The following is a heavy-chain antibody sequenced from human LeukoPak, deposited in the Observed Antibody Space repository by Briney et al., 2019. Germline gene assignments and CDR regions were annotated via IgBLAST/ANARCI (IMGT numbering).Heavy chain of an antibody. V-gene: IGHV1-69*01. D-gene: IGHD6-19*01. J-gene: IGHJ4*02. CDR2: IIPFFSTP. Sequence: IIPFFSTPKYAQNFHGRVTITAEETTSTAYMEMRSLRSEDTAVYYCARTSGWYSYASFDYWGQGTLVTVSS. CDR3: ARTSGWYSYASFDY.